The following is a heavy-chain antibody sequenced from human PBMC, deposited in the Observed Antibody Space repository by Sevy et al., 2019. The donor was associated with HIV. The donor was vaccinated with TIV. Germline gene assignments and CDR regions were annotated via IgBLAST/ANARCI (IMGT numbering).Heavy chain of an antibody. Sequence: GGSLRLSCAASGFTVSDYYMSWIRQAPGKGLEWVSYISSSSSYTNYADSVKGRFTISRDNAKNSLYLQMNSLRAEDTPVYYCARDSGYSSGWYSSTKRGYYGMDVWGQGTTVTVSS. J-gene: IGHJ6*02. D-gene: IGHD6-19*01. V-gene: IGHV3-11*06. CDR2: ISSSSSYT. CDR1: GFTVSDYY. CDR3: ARDSGYSSGWYSSTKRGYYGMDV.